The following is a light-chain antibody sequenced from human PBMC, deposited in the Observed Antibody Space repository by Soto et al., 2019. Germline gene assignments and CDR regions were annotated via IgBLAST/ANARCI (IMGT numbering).Light chain of an antibody. CDR3: QQYGSSLT. Sequence: IVWTQTPRTRSLSPGKIATLSCRASQSVSSSYLAWYQQKPGQATRLLIYGASSRASGISERFSGSGCRTDFIIIISRQAHEDFAVYYYQQYGSSLTFGQGTRLEIK. V-gene: IGKV3-20*01. CDR2: GAS. CDR1: QSVSSSY. J-gene: IGKJ5*01.